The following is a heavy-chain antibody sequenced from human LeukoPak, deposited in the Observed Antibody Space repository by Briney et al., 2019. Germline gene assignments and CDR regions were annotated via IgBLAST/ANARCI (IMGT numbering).Heavy chain of an antibody. CDR1: GGSISSYY. V-gene: IGHV4-59*12. Sequence: SETLSLTCAVSGGSISSYYWNWIRQPPGKGLEWIGSIYYSGNTNYNPSLKSRVTISVDTSKNQFSLKLSSVTAADTAVYYCASSGYSSGWYWAFDIWGQGTMVTVSS. CDR2: IYYSGNT. D-gene: IGHD6-19*01. CDR3: ASSGYSSGWYWAFDI. J-gene: IGHJ3*02.